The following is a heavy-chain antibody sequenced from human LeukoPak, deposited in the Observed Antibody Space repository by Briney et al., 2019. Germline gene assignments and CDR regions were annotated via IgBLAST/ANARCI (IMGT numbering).Heavy chain of an antibody. CDR1: GGSFSNYY. CDR3: ARGLYSYGTFDY. Sequence: PSETLSLTCAVYGVVYGGSFSNYYWSWIRQPPGKGLEWIGEINQSGIINYNPTLKSRVTISVDTSKNQFSLNLKSVTAADTAVYYCARGLYSYGTFDYWGQGTLVTVSS. D-gene: IGHD5-18*01. J-gene: IGHJ4*02. V-gene: IGHV4-34*01. CDR2: INQSGII.